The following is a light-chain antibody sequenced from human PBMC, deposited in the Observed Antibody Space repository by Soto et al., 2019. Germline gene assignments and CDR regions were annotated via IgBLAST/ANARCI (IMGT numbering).Light chain of an antibody. CDR1: QGIRSY. V-gene: IGKV1-9*01. CDR2: AAS. Sequence: DIQLTQSPSFLSASVGDRVTITCRASQGIRSYLAWYQQKPGKAPKLLIYAASTLQSGVPSRCSGSGSGTEFTLTISSLQPEDFATYYGQQRKSYPTLTFGGGTKVEIK. CDR3: QQRKSYPTLT. J-gene: IGKJ4*02.